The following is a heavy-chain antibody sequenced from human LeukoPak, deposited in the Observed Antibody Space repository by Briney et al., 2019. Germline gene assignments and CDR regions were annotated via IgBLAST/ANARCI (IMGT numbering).Heavy chain of an antibody. Sequence: GGSLRLSCAASGFTFSSYAMSWVGQAPGKRLEWGSTIRSNGETTYNADSVKGRFTISRDNSKNTLYLELNSLRVEDTATFYCAKGQELDDGVFDSWGQGTMVTVSS. V-gene: IGHV3-23*01. CDR1: GFTFSSYA. CDR3: AKGQELDDGVFDS. CDR2: IRSNGETT. D-gene: IGHD1-1*01. J-gene: IGHJ4*02.